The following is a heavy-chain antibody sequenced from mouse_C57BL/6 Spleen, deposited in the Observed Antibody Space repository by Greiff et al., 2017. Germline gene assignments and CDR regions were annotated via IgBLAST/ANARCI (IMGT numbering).Heavy chain of an antibody. V-gene: IGHV1-4*01. CDR2: INPSSGYT. J-gene: IGHJ4*01. D-gene: IGHD1-1*01. CDR1: GYTFTSYT. Sequence: QVQLQQSGAELARPGASVKMSCKASGYTFTSYTMHWVKQRPGQGLEWIGYINPSSGYTKYNQKFKDKATLTADKSSSTAYMQLSSLTSEDSAVYYCARSGDYYGSSYDAMDYWGQGTSVTVSS. CDR3: ARSGDYYGSSYDAMDY.